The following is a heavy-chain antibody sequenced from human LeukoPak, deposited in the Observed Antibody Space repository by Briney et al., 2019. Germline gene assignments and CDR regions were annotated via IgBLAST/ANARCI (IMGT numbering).Heavy chain of an antibody. J-gene: IGHJ4*02. Sequence: TGGSLRLSCAASGFTFSSYWIHWVRQVPGKGLVWVSRIHGDGRTTTYADSVKGRFTISRNNAKNSLYLQMHSLRDEDTAVYHCARTGENCSKTSCYASQLSDYWGQGTLVTVSS. CDR2: IHGDGRTT. D-gene: IGHD2-2*01. V-gene: IGHV3-74*01. CDR3: ARTGENCSKTSCYASQLSDY. CDR1: GFTFSSYW.